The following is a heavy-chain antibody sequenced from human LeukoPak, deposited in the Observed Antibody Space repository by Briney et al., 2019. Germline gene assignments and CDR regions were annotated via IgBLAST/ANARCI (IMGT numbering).Heavy chain of an antibody. Sequence: SETLSLTCGVGGVSLSGNYWSWTRQSPGKGLEWIGEIYQSKYTTYNPSLKSRVTIWADTSVNQLSLRLTSVTAADTAIYYCARIRCCLGDDSRYTYWGRGTLVTVSS. V-gene: IGHV4-34*01. CDR1: GVSLSGNY. CDR3: ARIRCCLGDDSRYTY. CDR2: IYQSKYT. D-gene: IGHD2-21*01. J-gene: IGHJ4*02.